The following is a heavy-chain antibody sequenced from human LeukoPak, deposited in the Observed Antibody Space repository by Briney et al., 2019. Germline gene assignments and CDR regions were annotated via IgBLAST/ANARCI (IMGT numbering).Heavy chain of an antibody. CDR3: ARVIRDGYTDKPSSFDY. V-gene: IGHV4-39*07. J-gene: IGHJ4*02. CDR1: GGSISSSSYY. Sequence: SETLSLTCTVSGGSISSSSYYWGWICQPPGKGLEWIGSIYYSGSTYYNPSLKSRVTISVDTSKNQFSLKLSSVTAADTAVYYCARVIRDGYTDKPSSFDYWGQGTLVTVSS. CDR2: IYYSGST. D-gene: IGHD5-24*01.